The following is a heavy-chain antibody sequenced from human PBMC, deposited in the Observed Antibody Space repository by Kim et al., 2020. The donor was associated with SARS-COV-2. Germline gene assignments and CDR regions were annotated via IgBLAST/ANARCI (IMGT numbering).Heavy chain of an antibody. V-gene: IGHV3-53*01. Sequence: GGSLRLSCAASGFTVSSNYMSWVRQAPGKGLEWVSVIYSGGSTYYADSVKGRFTISRDNSKNTLYLQMNSLRAEDTAVYYCARERRDNGTYYYDSSGLAAFDIWGQGTMVTVSS. D-gene: IGHD3-22*01. CDR1: GFTVSSNY. J-gene: IGHJ3*02. CDR2: IYSGGST. CDR3: ARERRDNGTYYYDSSGLAAFDI.